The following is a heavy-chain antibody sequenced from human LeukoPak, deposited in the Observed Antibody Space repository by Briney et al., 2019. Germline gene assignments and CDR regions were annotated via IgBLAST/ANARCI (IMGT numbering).Heavy chain of an antibody. CDR3: AREGADFWSGSAQNWFDP. CDR1: GGTFSSYP. D-gene: IGHD3-3*01. J-gene: IGHJ5*02. CDR2: IISILDIA. Sequence: SVKVSCKASGGTFSSYPISWVRQAPGQGLEWMGRIISILDIANYAQKFQGRVTITADKSTSTAYMELSSLRSEDTAVYYCAREGADFWSGSAQNWFDPWGQGTLVTVSS. V-gene: IGHV1-69*04.